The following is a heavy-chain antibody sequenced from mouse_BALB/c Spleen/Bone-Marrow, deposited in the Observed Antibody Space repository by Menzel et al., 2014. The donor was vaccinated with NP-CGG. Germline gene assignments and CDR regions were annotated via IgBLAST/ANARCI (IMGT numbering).Heavy chain of an antibody. CDR3: ARGYYDYDLDY. CDR2: IDPANGNT. CDR1: GFNIKDTY. V-gene: IGHV14-3*02. Sequence: EVMLVESGAELVKPGASVKLSCTASGFNIKDTYMHWVKQRPEQGLEWIGRIDPANGNTKYDPKFQGKATITADTSSNAAYLQLSSLTSEDTAVYYCARGYYDYDLDYWGQGTTLTVSS. D-gene: IGHD2-4*01. J-gene: IGHJ2*01.